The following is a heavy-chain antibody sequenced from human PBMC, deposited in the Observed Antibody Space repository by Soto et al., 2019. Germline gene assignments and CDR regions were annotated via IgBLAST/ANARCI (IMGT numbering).Heavy chain of an antibody. CDR1: GFTFSSYA. J-gene: IGHJ6*02. V-gene: IGHV3-30-3*01. CDR3: ARSSSWSSYYYYGMDV. Sequence: GGSLRLSCAASGFTFSSYAMRWVRQAPGKGLEWVAVISYDGSNKYYADSVKGRFTISRDNSKNTLYLQMNSLRAEDTAVYYCARSSSWSSYYYYGMDVWGQGTTVTVSS. D-gene: IGHD6-13*01. CDR2: ISYDGSNK.